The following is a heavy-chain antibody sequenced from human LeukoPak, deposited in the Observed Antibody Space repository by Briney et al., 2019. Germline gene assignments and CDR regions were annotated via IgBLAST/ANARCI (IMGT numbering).Heavy chain of an antibody. J-gene: IGHJ5*02. CDR3: ARKGDYVWGSYRPHWFDP. V-gene: IGHV4-34*08. CDR1: GFTFSNYW. CDR2: INHSGST. D-gene: IGHD3-16*02. Sequence: GSLRLSCAASGFTFSNYWMSWVRQPPGKGLEWIGEINHSGSTNYNPSLKSRVTISVDTSKNQFSLKLSSVTAADTAVYYCARKGDYVWGSYRPHWFDPWGQGTLVTVSS.